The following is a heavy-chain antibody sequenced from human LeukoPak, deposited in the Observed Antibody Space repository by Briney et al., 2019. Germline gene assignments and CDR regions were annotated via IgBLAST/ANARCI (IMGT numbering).Heavy chain of an antibody. J-gene: IGHJ4*02. D-gene: IGHD6-13*01. V-gene: IGHV1-18*01. Sequence: APVKVSCKASGYTFTSYVINWVRQAPGQGLEWMGWINAYNGNTNYAQKLQGRVTMTTDTSTSTAYMELSRLRSDDTAVYYCAVDPGIAAAGSQDYWGQGTLVTVSS. CDR1: GYTFTSYV. CDR3: AVDPGIAAAGSQDY. CDR2: INAYNGNT.